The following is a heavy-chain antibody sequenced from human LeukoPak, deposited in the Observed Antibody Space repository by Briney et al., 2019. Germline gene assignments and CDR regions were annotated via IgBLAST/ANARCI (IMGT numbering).Heavy chain of an antibody. V-gene: IGHV4-34*01. CDR1: GGSFSGYY. D-gene: IGHD2-2*01. J-gene: IGHJ5*02. CDR3: ARVRCSSTSCYRSYWFDP. Sequence: SETLSLTCAVYGGSFSGYYWSWIRQPPGKGLEWIGEINHSGSTNYNPSLKSRVTISVDTSKNQFSLKLSSATAADTAVYYCARVRCSSTSCYRSYWFDPWGQGTLVTVSS. CDR2: INHSGST.